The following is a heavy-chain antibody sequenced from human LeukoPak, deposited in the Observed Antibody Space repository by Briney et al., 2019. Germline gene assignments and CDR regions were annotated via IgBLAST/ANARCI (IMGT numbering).Heavy chain of an antibody. D-gene: IGHD2-15*01. CDR3: ARGLVVVVAATHFDY. CDR1: GGSFSGYY. V-gene: IGHV4-34*01. Sequence: SETLSLTCAVYGGSFSGYYWSRIRQPPGKGLEWIGEINHSGSTNYNPSLKSRVTISVDTSKNQFSLKLSSVTAADTAVYYCARGLVVVVAATHFDYWGQGTLVTVSS. J-gene: IGHJ4*02. CDR2: INHSGST.